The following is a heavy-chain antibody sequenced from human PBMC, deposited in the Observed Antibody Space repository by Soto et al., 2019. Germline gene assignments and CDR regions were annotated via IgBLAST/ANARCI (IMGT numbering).Heavy chain of an antibody. D-gene: IGHD3-10*01. CDR3: ARVQYYGSGSTNWFDP. V-gene: IGHV4-31*03. Sequence: SETLSLTGTVSGDSISSGCYYWSWIRQHPGKGLEWIGYIYYSGSTYYNPSLKSRVTISVDTSKNQFSLKLSSVTAADTAVYYCARVQYYGSGSTNWFDPWGQGTLVTVSS. CDR2: IYYSGST. CDR1: GDSISSGCYY. J-gene: IGHJ5*02.